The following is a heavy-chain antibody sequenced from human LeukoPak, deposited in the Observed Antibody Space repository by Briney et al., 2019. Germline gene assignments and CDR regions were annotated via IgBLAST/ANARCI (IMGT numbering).Heavy chain of an antibody. J-gene: IGHJ4*02. Sequence: QSGGSLRLSCAASGFTVSSNYMSWVRQAPGKGLEWVSVIYSGGSTYYADSVKGRFTISRDNSKNTVYLQVNSLRAEDTAVYYCAGCLYYFDSSGYPSLDYWGQGTLVTVSS. V-gene: IGHV3-53*01. CDR1: GFTVSSNY. CDR2: IYSGGST. D-gene: IGHD3-22*01. CDR3: AGCLYYFDSSGYPSLDY.